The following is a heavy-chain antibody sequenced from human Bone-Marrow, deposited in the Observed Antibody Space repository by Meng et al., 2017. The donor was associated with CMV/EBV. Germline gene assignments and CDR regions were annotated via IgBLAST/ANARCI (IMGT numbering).Heavy chain of an antibody. Sequence: ASVKVSCKSSGYTFTGYYMHWVRQAPGQGLEWMGWINPNSGGTNYAQKFQGRVTMTRDTSINTAYMQLTRLRSDDTAVFYCARNPRVEAEDGYYYDMDVWGQGTTVTVSS. CDR3: ARNPRVEAEDGYYYDMDV. CDR2: INPNSGGT. D-gene: IGHD3-3*01. V-gene: IGHV1-2*02. J-gene: IGHJ6*02. CDR1: GYTFTGYY.